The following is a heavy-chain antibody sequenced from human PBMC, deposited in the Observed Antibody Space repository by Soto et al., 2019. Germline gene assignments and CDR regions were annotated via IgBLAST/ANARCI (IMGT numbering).Heavy chain of an antibody. CDR3: ARGAHCSSTSCPDFDY. CDR2: MNPNSGNT. V-gene: IGHV1-8*01. CDR1: GYTFTSYD. J-gene: IGHJ4*02. D-gene: IGHD2-2*01. Sequence: ASVKVSCKASGYTFTSYDINWVRQATGQGLEWMGWMNPNSGNTGYAQKFKGRVTMTRNTSITTAYMELSSMRSEDTAVYYCARGAHCSSTSCPDFDYWGLGTLVTVSS.